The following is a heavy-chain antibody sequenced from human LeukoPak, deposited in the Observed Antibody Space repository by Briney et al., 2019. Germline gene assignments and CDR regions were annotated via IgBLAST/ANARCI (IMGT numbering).Heavy chain of an antibody. D-gene: IGHD6-13*01. CDR3: ARSRVAAAGRGAFDI. CDR2: INHSGST. Sequence: SETLSLTCTVSGGSISSGGYYWSWIRQPPGKGLEWIGEINHSGSTNYNPSLKSRVTISVDTSKNQFSLKLSSVTAADTAVYYCARSRVAAAGRGAFDIWGQGTMVTVSS. CDR1: GGSISSGGYY. J-gene: IGHJ3*02. V-gene: IGHV4-39*07.